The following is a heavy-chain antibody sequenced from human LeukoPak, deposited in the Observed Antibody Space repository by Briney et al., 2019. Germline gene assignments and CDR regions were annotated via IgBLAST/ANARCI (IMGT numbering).Heavy chain of an antibody. CDR1: GGSISSSSYY. CDR2: IYYSGST. Sequence: PSETLSLTCTVSGGSISSSSYYWGWIRQPPGKGLEWIGSIYYSGSTNYNPSLKSRVTISVDTSKNQFSLKLSSVTAADTAVYYCAREMHGYNSGYYYYYMDVWGKGTTVTISS. D-gene: IGHD5-24*01. J-gene: IGHJ6*03. V-gene: IGHV4-39*07. CDR3: AREMHGYNSGYYYYYMDV.